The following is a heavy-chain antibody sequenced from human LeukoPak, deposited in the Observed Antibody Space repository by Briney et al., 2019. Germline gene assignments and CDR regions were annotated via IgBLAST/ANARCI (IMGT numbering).Heavy chain of an antibody. V-gene: IGHV4-30-4*01. CDR3: ARKSRITMVRGVKPTYFDY. CDR2: IYYSGST. CDR1: GGSISSGDYY. J-gene: IGHJ4*02. Sequence: SETLSLTCTVSGGSISSGDYYWSWIRQPPGKGLEWIGYIYYSGSTYYNPSLKSRVTISVDTSKNQFSLKLSSVTAADTAVYYCARKSRITMVRGVKPTYFDYWGQGTLVTVSS. D-gene: IGHD3-10*01.